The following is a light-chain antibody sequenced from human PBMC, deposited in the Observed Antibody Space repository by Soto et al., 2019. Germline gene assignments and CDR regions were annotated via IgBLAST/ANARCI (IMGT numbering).Light chain of an antibody. J-gene: IGKJ2*01. Sequence: DKLMSQSPATLSVSPGERVTLSCRASQNIHNHMSWFLQKPGQTPRLLIYDAIIRAPDVPARFSGSWSGTEFTLTINSLQSEDFSTYYCQQSDSTPYTFGQGTKVEI. CDR2: DAI. CDR1: QNIHNH. V-gene: IGKV3-15*01. CDR3: QQSDSTPYT.